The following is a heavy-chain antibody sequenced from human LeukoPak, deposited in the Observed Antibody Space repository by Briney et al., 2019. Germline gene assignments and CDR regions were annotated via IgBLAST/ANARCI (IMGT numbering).Heavy chain of an antibody. Sequence: SGGSLRLSCAASGFTFSSYWMHWVRQAPGKGLVWVSRINSDGSSTSYADSVKGRFTISRDNAKNTLYLQMNSLRAEDTALYYCAKDTGRYYDSSGRDYWGQGTLVTVSS. CDR2: INSDGSST. CDR1: GFTFSSYW. D-gene: IGHD3-22*01. CDR3: AKDTGRYYDSSGRDY. V-gene: IGHV3-74*01. J-gene: IGHJ4*02.